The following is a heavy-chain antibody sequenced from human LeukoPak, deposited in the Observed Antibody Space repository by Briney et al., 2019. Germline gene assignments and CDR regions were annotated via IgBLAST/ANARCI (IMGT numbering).Heavy chain of an antibody. CDR2: ISWNSGSI. V-gene: IGHV3-9*03. D-gene: IGHD3-22*01. J-gene: IGHJ4*02. CDR3: ARGYYYDSSGYYAYFDY. Sequence: SLRLSCAASGFTFDDYAMHWVRQAPGKGLEWVSGISWNSGSIGYADSVKGRFAISRDNAKNSLYLQVNSLRAEDMALYYCARGYYYDSSGYYAYFDYWGQGTLVTVSS. CDR1: GFTFDDYA.